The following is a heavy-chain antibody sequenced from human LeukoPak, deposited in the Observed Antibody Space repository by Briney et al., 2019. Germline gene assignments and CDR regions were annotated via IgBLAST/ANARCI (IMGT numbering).Heavy chain of an antibody. Sequence: GGSLRLSCAASGFTFSDYYMSWIRQAPGKELEWVSYISSSSSYTNYADSVKSRFTISRDNAKNSLYLQMNSLRAEDTAVYYCARMRDFWSGYYNHWGQGTLVTVSS. CDR2: ISSSSSYT. V-gene: IGHV3-11*06. CDR3: ARMRDFWSGYYNH. D-gene: IGHD3-3*01. CDR1: GFTFSDYY. J-gene: IGHJ5*02.